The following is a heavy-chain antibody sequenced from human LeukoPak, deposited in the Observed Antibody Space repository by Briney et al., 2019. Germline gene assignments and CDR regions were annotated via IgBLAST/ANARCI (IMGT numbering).Heavy chain of an antibody. V-gene: IGHV3-23*01. D-gene: IGHD3-10*01. CDR1: GLTFSSYP. CDR2: ISYTGADT. CDR3: GYGSGSFFPRYYFDY. J-gene: IGHJ4*02. Sequence: GGSLRLSCAVSGLTFSSYPMNWVRQAPGKGLEWVSAISYTGADTFYADSVKGRFTISRDNPKNTLYLQLDRLTVDDTAVYYCGYGSGSFFPRYYFDYWGQGALVAVSS.